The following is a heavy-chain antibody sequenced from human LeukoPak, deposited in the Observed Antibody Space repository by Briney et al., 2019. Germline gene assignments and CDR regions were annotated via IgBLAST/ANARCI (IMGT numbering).Heavy chain of an antibody. CDR2: INHSGST. Sequence: PSETLSLTCAVYGGSFSGYYWSWIRQPPGKGLEWIGEINHSGSTNYNPSLKSRVTISVDTSKNQFSLKLSSVTAADTAVYYYARGRRNYYGSYYFDYWGQGTLVTVSS. D-gene: IGHD3-10*01. V-gene: IGHV4-34*01. J-gene: IGHJ4*02. CDR1: GGSFSGYY. CDR3: ARGRRNYYGSYYFDY.